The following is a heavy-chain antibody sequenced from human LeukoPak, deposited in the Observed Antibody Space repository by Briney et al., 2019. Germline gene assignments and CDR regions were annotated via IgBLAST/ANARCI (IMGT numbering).Heavy chain of an antibody. Sequence: SVKVSCKASGGTFSSYAISWVRQAPGQGLEWMGGIIPIFGTANYAQKFQGRVTITADESTSTAYMELSGLRSEDTAVYYCARDGYSSVDYWGQGTLVTVSS. V-gene: IGHV1-69*13. J-gene: IGHJ4*02. CDR2: IIPIFGTA. CDR3: ARDGYSSVDY. D-gene: IGHD6-19*01. CDR1: GGTFSSYA.